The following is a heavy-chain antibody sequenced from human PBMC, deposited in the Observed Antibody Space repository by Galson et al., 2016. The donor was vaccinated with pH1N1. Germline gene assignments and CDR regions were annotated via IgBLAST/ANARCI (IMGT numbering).Heavy chain of an antibody. CDR3: ARAPYSNYHYYYFDF. J-gene: IGHJ4*02. D-gene: IGHD4-11*01. V-gene: IGHV1-46*01. CDR2: IKPTGGDT. CDR1: GYSFTDYY. Sequence: SVKVSCKASGYSFTDYYVHWIRQAPGQGLEWMAIIKPTGGDTTYAQNFQGRVFVTRDTSTSPVYMEVTSLRSEDTAVYYCARAPYSNYHYYYFDFWGQGTLVTVSS.